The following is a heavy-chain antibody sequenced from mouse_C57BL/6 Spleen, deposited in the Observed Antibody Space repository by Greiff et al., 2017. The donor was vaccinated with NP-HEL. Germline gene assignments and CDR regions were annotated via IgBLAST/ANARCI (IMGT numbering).Heavy chain of an antibody. CDR2: ISDGGSYT. D-gene: IGHD2-2*01. CDR1: GFTFSSYA. V-gene: IGHV5-4*01. J-gene: IGHJ2*01. Sequence: EVMLVESGGGLVKPGGSLKLSCAASGFTFSSYAMSWVRQTPEKRLEWVATISDGGSYTYYPDNVKGRFTISRDNAKNNLYLQMSHLKSEDTAMYYCAREGSTMVPYYFDYWGQGTTLTVSS. CDR3: AREGSTMVPYYFDY.